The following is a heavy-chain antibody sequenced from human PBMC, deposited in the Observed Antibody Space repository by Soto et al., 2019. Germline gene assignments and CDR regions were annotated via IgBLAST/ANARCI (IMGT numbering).Heavy chain of an antibody. CDR1: GFTYSSYW. J-gene: IGHJ4*02. CDR3: ARGGAYSYGYIGY. V-gene: IGHV3-74*01. D-gene: IGHD5-18*01. CDR2: INGDGSTT. Sequence: EGSLRLSCVASGFTYSSYWMHWGRQAPGKGLVWVSHINGDGSTTSYADSVKGRFTISRDNAKNTVYLQMNSLRDEDTAVYYCARGGAYSYGYIGYWGQGT.